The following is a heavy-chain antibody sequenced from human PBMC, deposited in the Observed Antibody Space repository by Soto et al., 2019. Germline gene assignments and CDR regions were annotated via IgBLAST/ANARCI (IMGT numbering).Heavy chain of an antibody. CDR3: ARVPCRFLATFDS. D-gene: IGHD3-3*01. CDR1: GGSFSGYY. V-gene: IGHV4-34*01. CDR2: INHSGST. Sequence: QVQLQQWGAGLLKPSETLSLTCTVYGGSFSGYYWSWIRQPPGKGLEWIGEINHSGSTNYNPSLKSRVTKSVDTSKNQCSQKLSSVAAAEPAVYYFARVPCRFLATFDSWGQGTMVTVSS. J-gene: IGHJ3*02.